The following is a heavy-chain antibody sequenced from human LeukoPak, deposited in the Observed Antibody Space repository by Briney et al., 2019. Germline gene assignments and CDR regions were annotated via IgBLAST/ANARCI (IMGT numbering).Heavy chain of an antibody. CDR1: GGSISSSTSYY. CDR2: IYHSGET. D-gene: IGHD1-1*01. V-gene: IGHV4-39*01. J-gene: IGHJ4*02. CDR3: ARHRAAQLSKFDF. Sequence: PSETLSLTCNVSGGSISSSTSYYWGWIRQPPGKGLDWVGSIYHSGETSYNPSLTGRLTIAVDTSKNQFSLRLRSVTAADTAVYYCARHRAAQLSKFDFWGQGGLVTVSS.